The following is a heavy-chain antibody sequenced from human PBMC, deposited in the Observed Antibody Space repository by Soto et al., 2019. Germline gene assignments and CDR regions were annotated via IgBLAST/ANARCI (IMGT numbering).Heavy chain of an antibody. CDR3: ARDPPDFNSGFDY. CDR2: TYYRSQWHY. V-gene: IGHV6-1*01. CDR1: GDSVSNNGAA. D-gene: IGHD1-26*01. J-gene: IGHJ4*02. Sequence: PSQTLSLTCAISGDSVSNNGAAWNWIRQSPSRGLEWLGRTYYRSQWHYDYATSVRSRITINPDTSKNHFSLQLNSVTPEDTAVYYYARDPPDFNSGFDYWGQGTLVTSPQ.